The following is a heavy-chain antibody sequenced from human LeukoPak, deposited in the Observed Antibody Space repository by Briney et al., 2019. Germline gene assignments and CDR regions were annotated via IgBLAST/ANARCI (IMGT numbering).Heavy chain of an antibody. CDR3: ARRPARYKSGWYWFDP. V-gene: IGHV4-34*01. CDR1: GGSFSGYY. D-gene: IGHD6-19*01. J-gene: IGHJ5*02. CDR2: INHSGST. Sequence: SETLSLTCAVYGGSFSGYYWSWIRQPPGKGLEWIGEINHSGSTNYNPSLKSRITISVDTSKNQFSLKLSSVTAADTAVYYCARRPARYKSGWYWFDPWGQGTLVTVSS.